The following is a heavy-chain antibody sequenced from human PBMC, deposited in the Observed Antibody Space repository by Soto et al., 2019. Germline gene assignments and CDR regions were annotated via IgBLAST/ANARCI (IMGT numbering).Heavy chain of an antibody. CDR1: GFTFSSYG. CDR2: IWYDGSNK. V-gene: IGHV3-33*01. Sequence: PGGSLRLSCAASGFTFSSYGMHWVRQAPGKGLEWVAVIWYDGSNKYYADSVKGRFTISRDNSKNTLYLQMNSLRAEDTAVYYCARDGGDGRYDILTGYLPVRYYFDYGGQGTLVTVSS. J-gene: IGHJ4*02. D-gene: IGHD3-9*01. CDR3: ARDGGDGRYDILTGYLPVRYYFDY.